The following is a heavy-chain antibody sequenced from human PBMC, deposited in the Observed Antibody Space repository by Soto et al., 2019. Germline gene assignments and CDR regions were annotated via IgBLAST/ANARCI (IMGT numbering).Heavy chain of an antibody. D-gene: IGHD2-2*01. Sequence: QVPLVQSGAEVKKPGASVKVSCKASGYTFSTYAVQWVRQAPGQSLEWIGWIHAGNGDTKYSQKFHDRVTITRDTSASTTNMELSSLRSEETAVYYCARVPRYTSDIVEVPAVMFEDWFVPWGQGTLVTVSS. V-gene: IGHV1-3*01. CDR1: GYTFSTYA. CDR3: ARVPRYTSDIVEVPAVMFEDWFVP. J-gene: IGHJ5*02. CDR2: IHAGNGDT.